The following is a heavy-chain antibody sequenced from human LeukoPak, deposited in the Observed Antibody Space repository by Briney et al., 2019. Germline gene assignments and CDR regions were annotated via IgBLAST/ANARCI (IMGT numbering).Heavy chain of an antibody. CDR3: ETEGSASQTIDY. V-gene: IGHV4-38-2*02. J-gene: IGHJ4*02. CDR2: IYHSGST. CDR1: GYSISSGYY. D-gene: IGHD2-2*01. Sequence: PSETLSLTCAVSGYSISSGYYWGWIRQPPGKGLEWIGSIYHSGSTYYNPSLKSRVTISVDTSKNQFSLRLSSVAAADTAVYYCETEGSASQTIDYWGQGTLVTVSS.